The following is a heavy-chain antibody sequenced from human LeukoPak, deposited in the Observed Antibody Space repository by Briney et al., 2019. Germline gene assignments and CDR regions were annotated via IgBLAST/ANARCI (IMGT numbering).Heavy chain of an antibody. CDR3: AREQSGTRGPYTVDY. D-gene: IGHD3-10*01. Sequence: GGSLRHSCAASGFTFIAYAITWVRQAPGKGLEWVSAIRGNSERTYYADSVRGRFTIPSDNSKDTVYLQISSLRVEDTAVYYCAREQSGTRGPYTVDYWGQGPLVAVSS. J-gene: IGHJ4*02. CDR2: IRGNSERT. V-gene: IGHV3-23*01. CDR1: GFTFIAYA.